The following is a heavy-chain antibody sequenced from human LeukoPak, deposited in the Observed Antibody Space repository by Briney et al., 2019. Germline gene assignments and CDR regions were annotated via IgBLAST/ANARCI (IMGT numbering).Heavy chain of an antibody. D-gene: IGHD3-22*01. CDR1: GYTFTGYY. Sequence: GASVKVSCKASGYTFTGYYMHWVRQAPGQGLEWMGWINPNSGGTNYAQKFQGRVTMTRDTSISTAYMELSGLRSDDTAVYYCDTYYYDSSGYYPTASWGQGTLVTVSS. J-gene: IGHJ4*02. V-gene: IGHV1-2*02. CDR2: INPNSGGT. CDR3: DTYYYDSSGYYPTAS.